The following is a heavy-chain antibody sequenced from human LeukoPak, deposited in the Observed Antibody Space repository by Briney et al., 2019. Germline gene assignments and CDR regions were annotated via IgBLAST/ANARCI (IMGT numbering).Heavy chain of an antibody. D-gene: IGHD2-15*01. Sequence: PGGALRLSCAASGFTFSTYEMNWVRQAPGKGLEWVSYINSSGSNLYYTDSVKGRFTISIDTAKNSLYLQMNSLRAEDTAVYYCAGLGYCSGGSCYSGYYGMDVWGQGTTVT. CDR2: INSSGSNL. J-gene: IGHJ6*02. CDR3: AGLGYCSGGSCYSGYYGMDV. CDR1: GFTFSTYE. V-gene: IGHV3-48*03.